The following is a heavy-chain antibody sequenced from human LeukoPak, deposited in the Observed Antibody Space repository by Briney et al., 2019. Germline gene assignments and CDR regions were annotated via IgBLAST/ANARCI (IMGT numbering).Heavy chain of an antibody. CDR1: GGTFSSYA. V-gene: IGHV1-69*13. J-gene: IGHJ4*02. CDR2: IIPIFGTA. Sequence: ASVKVSCKASGGTFSSYAISWVRQAPGQGLEWMGGIIPIFGTANYAQKFQGRVTITADESTSTAYLELGSLTSDDTAVYYCAKDRYSYGYAAQLFDHWGRGTLVTVSS. CDR3: AKDRYSYGYAAQLFDH. D-gene: IGHD5-18*01.